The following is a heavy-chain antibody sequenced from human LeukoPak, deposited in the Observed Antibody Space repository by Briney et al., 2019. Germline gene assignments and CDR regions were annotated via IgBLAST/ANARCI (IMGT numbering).Heavy chain of an antibody. CDR3: AKAPVTSCRGAYCYPFDY. V-gene: IGHV3-30*04. CDR1: GFTFSSYA. Sequence: GGSLRLSCEASGFTFSSYAMHWVRQAPGKGLEWVAVISYDGSDEYYADSVRGRFTISRDSSKNTLYLQMNSLRAEDAAVYYCAKAPVTSCRGAYCYPFDYWGQGTLVTVSS. D-gene: IGHD2-21*01. J-gene: IGHJ4*02. CDR2: ISYDGSDE.